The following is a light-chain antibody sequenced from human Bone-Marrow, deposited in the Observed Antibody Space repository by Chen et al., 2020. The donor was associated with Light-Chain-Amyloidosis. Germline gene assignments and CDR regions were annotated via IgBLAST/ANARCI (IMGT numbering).Light chain of an antibody. V-gene: IGLV3-25*03. CDR1: DLPTKY. Sequence: SYELTQPPSVSLSPGQTVRITRSGDDLPTKYAYWYQQKPGQAPVLVIHRDTERPSGLSERFSGSSSGTTATLTISGVQAEDEADYHCQSADSSGTDEVIFGGGTKLTVL. CDR3: QSADSSGTDEVI. CDR2: RDT. J-gene: IGLJ2*01.